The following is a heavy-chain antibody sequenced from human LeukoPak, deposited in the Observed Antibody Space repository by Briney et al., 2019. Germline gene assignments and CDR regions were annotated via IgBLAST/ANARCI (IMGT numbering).Heavy chain of an antibody. CDR2: IYYSGST. CDR1: GSSISSISYY. CDR3: ARMYRRAFDY. Sequence: SETLSLTCTVSGSSISSISYYWGWIRQPPGKGLEWIGSIYYSGSTYYNSSVKSRVTISVDTSKNQFSLKLSSVTAADTAVYYCARMYRRAFDYWGQGTLVTVSS. V-gene: IGHV4-39*01. D-gene: IGHD1-26*01. J-gene: IGHJ4*02.